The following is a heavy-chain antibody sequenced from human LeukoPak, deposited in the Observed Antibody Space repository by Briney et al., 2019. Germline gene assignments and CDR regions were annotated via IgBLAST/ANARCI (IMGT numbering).Heavy chain of an antibody. V-gene: IGHV3-23*01. CDR1: GFTFSSYT. Sequence: GGSLRLSCAASGFTFSSYTVSWVRQAPGKGLEWVAAISGSGSNTYYADYVKGRFTISRDNSKNTLYLQMNSLRAEDAAVYYCGKKTGYSSGWYLESWGQGTLVTVSS. CDR3: GKKTGYSSGWYLES. J-gene: IGHJ4*02. D-gene: IGHD6-19*01. CDR2: ISGSGSNT.